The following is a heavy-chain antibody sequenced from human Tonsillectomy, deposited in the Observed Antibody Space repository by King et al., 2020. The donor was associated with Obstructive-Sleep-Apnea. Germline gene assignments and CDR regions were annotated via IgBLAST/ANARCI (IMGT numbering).Heavy chain of an antibody. CDR3: ARSLEMATIWGSAPFDY. V-gene: IGHV2-70*11. CDR2: IGWDDDK. Sequence: VTLKESGPALVKPTQTLTLTCTFSGFSLSTSGMCVSWIRQPPGKALEWLARIGWDDDKYYSTSLKTRLTISKDTSKNQVVLTMTNMDPVDTATYYCARSLEMATIWGSAPFDYWGQGTLVTVSS. J-gene: IGHJ4*02. D-gene: IGHD5-24*01. CDR1: GFSLSTSGMC.